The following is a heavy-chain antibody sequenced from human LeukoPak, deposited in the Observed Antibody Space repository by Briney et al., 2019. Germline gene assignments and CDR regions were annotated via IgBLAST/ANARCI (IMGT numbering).Heavy chain of an antibody. V-gene: IGHV3-23*01. J-gene: IGHJ5*02. D-gene: IGHD2-21*02. CDR3: AKDPARTYCGGDCYPAGNWFDP. CDR1: GFTFSSYA. Sequence: GGSLRLSCAASGFTFSSYAMSWVRQAPGKGLEWVSAISGSGGSTYYADSVKGRFTTSRDNSKNTLYLQMNSLRAEDTAVYYCAKDPARTYCGGDCYPAGNWFDPWGQGTLVTVSS. CDR2: ISGSGGST.